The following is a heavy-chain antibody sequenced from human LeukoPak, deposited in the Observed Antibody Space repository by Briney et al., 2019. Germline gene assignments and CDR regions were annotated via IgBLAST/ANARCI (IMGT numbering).Heavy chain of an antibody. D-gene: IGHD3-3*01. J-gene: IGHJ6*03. CDR3: AREYYDFWSGYAYYYYYMDV. V-gene: IGHV1-69*05. CDR2: IIPIFGTA. Sequence: ASVKVSCKASGGTFSSYAISWVRQASGQGLEWMGRIIPIFGTANYAQKFQGRVTITTDESTSTAYMELSSLRSEDTAVYYCAREYYDFWSGYAYYYYYMDVWGKGTTVTVSS. CDR1: GGTFSSYA.